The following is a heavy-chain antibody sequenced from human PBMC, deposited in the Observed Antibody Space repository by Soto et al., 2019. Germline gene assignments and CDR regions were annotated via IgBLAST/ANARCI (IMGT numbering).Heavy chain of an antibody. V-gene: IGHV1-8*01. D-gene: IGHD3-10*01. CDR3: ARGPAGDYYYGMDV. Sequence: QVQLVQSGAEVKKPGASVKVSCKASGYTFTSYDINWVRQATGQGLEWMGWMNPNSGNTGYAQKFQGRVTMTRNTAISTTYVELSSLRCEDTAVYYCARGPAGDYYYGMDVWGQGTTVTVSS. CDR1: GYTFTSYD. J-gene: IGHJ6*02. CDR2: MNPNSGNT.